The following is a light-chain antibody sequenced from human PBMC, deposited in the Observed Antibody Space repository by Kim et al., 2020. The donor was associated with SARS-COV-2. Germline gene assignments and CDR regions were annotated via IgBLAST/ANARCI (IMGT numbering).Light chain of an antibody. CDR3: QTWDSRTAV. J-gene: IGLJ2*01. V-gene: IGLV3-1*01. CDR2: QDS. CDR1: NLGNRF. Sequence: SVSPGETATLTCSGDNLGNRFVWWYQQKPGQSPVLVIFQDSMRPSGIPERFSGSNSGNTATLTISETQPMDEADFYCQTWDSRTAVFGGGTQLTVL.